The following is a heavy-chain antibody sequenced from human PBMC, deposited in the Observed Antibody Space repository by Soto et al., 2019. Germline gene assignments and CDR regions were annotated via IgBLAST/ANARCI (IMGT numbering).Heavy chain of an antibody. CDR3: ARGGWNYGKFDY. CDR2: INAGNGNT. Sequence: ASVKVSCKASGYTFTSYTMHWVRQAPGHRLEWMGWINAGNGNTKYSQKFQGRVTITRDTSASTAYMELSSLRSEDTAVYYCARGGWNYGKFDYWGQGTLVTVSS. CDR1: GYTFTSYT. J-gene: IGHJ4*02. V-gene: IGHV1-3*01. D-gene: IGHD1-7*01.